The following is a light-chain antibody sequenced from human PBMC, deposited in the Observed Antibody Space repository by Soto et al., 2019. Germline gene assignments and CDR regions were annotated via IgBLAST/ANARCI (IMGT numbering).Light chain of an antibody. V-gene: IGKV1-5*01. CDR2: DAS. J-gene: IGKJ1*01. Sequence: DIQMTQSPSTLSASVGDRVTITCRASQTISSWLAWYQQKPGKAPKLLIHDASSLETGVPSRFSGSGSGTEFTLTISSLQPDDFATYYCQQYNRYSSWTFGQGTKVEIK. CDR1: QTISSW. CDR3: QQYNRYSSWT.